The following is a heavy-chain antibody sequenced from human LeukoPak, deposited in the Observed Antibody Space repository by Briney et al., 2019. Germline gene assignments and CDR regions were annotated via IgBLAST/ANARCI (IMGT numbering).Heavy chain of an antibody. Sequence: GGSLRLSCAASGFTFSSYSMNWVRQAPGKGLEWLSYISSSSSTIYYADSVKGRFTISRDNAKNSLYLQMNSLRAEDTAVYYCAKYGPRNPGGPFDYWGQGTLVTVSS. V-gene: IGHV3-48*04. CDR1: GFTFSSYS. D-gene: IGHD2/OR15-2a*01. J-gene: IGHJ4*02. CDR2: ISSSSSTI. CDR3: AKYGPRNPGGPFDY.